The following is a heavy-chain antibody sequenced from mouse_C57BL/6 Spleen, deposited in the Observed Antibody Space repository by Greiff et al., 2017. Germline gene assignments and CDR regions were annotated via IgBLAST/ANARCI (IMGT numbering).Heavy chain of an antibody. CDR2: ISGGGGNT. CDR3: ARQGYDYDGGAWFAY. Sequence: EVMLVESGGGLVKPGGSLKLSCAASGFTFSSYTMSWVRQTPEKRLEWVATISGGGGNTYYPDSVKGRFTISRDNAKNTLYLQMSSLRSEDTALYYCARQGYDYDGGAWFAYWGQGTLVTVSA. D-gene: IGHD2-4*01. J-gene: IGHJ3*01. V-gene: IGHV5-9*01. CDR1: GFTFSSYT.